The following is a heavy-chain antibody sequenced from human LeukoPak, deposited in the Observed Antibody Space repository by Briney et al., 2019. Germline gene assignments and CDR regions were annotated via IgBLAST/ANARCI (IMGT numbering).Heavy chain of an antibody. J-gene: IGHJ4*02. CDR2: ISAYNGNT. CDR3: ARESDYVWGSYRYTLVYFDY. D-gene: IGHD3-16*02. Sequence: ASVTVSFKSSGYTFTSYGISWVRQAPGQGLEWMGWISAYNGNTNYAQKLQGRVAMTTDTSTSTAYMELRSLRSDDTAVYYCARESDYVWGSYRYTLVYFDYWGQGTLVTVSS. V-gene: IGHV1-18*01. CDR1: GYTFTSYG.